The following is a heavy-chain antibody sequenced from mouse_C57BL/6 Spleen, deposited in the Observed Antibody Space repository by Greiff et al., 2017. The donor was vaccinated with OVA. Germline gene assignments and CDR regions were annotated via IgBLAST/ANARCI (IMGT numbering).Heavy chain of an antibody. CDR3: AREDYYGSSSYGYFDV. D-gene: IGHD1-1*01. Sequence: EVKLQQSGPELVKPGASVKIPCKASGYTFTDYNMDWVKQSHGKSLEWIGDINPNDGGTIYNQKFKGKATLTVDKSSSTAYMELRSLTSEDTAVYYCAREDYYGSSSYGYFDVWGTGTTVTVSS. CDR2: INPNDGGT. CDR1: GYTFTDYN. V-gene: IGHV1-18*01. J-gene: IGHJ1*03.